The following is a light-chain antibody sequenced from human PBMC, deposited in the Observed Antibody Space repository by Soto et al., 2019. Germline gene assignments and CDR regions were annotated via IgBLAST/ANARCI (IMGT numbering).Light chain of an antibody. V-gene: IGKV3-20*01. CDR2: GTS. Sequence: EIVLTQSPGTLSLSPGESATLSCRASQSLSSAYLAWSQQKPCQAPRILLHGTSSRATGISDRFSGSGAGTYFTLTITRLQPEDFAVYYWQQYGISVPWTFGQGTKVEI. CDR3: QQYGISVPWT. J-gene: IGKJ1*01. CDR1: QSLSSAY.